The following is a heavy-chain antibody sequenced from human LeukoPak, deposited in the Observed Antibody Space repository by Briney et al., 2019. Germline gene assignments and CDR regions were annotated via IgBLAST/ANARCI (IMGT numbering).Heavy chain of an antibody. CDR2: ISYDGSNK. CDR3: ATGYSGYDQLYYFDY. CDR1: GFTFSSYA. J-gene: IGHJ4*02. V-gene: IGHV3-30-3*01. D-gene: IGHD5-12*01. Sequence: GGSLRLSCAASGFTFSSYAMHWVRQAPGRGLEWVAVISYDGSNKYYADSVKGRFTISRDNSKNTLYLQMNSLRAEDTAVYYCATGYSGYDQLYYFDYWGQGTLVTVFS.